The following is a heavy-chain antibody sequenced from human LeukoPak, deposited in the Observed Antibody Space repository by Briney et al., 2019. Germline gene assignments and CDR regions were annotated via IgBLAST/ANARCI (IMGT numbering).Heavy chain of an antibody. Sequence: PGGSLRLSCAASGFSFSGYAVHWVRQAPGKGLEWVAVVSHDANVKDYADSVKGRFTISRDNSKNTLYLQMNSLRAEDTAVYYCAKAPGSYCSGGSCYSGLDYWGQGTLVTVSS. V-gene: IGHV3-30*04. CDR2: VSHDANVK. CDR3: AKAPGSYCSGGSCYSGLDY. J-gene: IGHJ4*02. CDR1: GFSFSGYA. D-gene: IGHD2-15*01.